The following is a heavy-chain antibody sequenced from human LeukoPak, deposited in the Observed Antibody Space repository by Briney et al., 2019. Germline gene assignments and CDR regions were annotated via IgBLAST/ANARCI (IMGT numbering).Heavy chain of an antibody. CDR2: IYYSGST. V-gene: IGHV4-39*01. CDR3: ARQIRVYYYYYYMDV. Sequence: SETLSLTCTVSGGSISSSSYYWGWIRQPPGKGLEWIGSIYYSGSTYYNPSLKSRVTISVDTSKNQFSLKLSSVTAADTAVYYCARQIRVYYYYYYMDVWGKGTTVTVSS. J-gene: IGHJ6*03. D-gene: IGHD4-17*01. CDR1: GGSISSSSYY.